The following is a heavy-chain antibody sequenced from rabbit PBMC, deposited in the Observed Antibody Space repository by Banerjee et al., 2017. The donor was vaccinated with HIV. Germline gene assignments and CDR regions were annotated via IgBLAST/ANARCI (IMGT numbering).Heavy chain of an antibody. CDR3: ARNGADAGSNL. D-gene: IGHD4-2*01. Sequence: QEQLEESGGDLVKPEGSLTLTCTASGFSFSSSYWICWVRQAPGKGLEWIACINTSSGNTVYATWAKGRFTISRTSSTTVALQMTSLTAADTATYFCARNGADAGSNLWGQGTLVTVS. J-gene: IGHJ4*01. CDR1: GFSFSSSYW. CDR2: INTSSGNT. V-gene: IGHV1S45*01.